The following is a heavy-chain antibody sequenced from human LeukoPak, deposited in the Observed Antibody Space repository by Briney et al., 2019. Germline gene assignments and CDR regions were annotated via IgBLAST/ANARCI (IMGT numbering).Heavy chain of an antibody. D-gene: IGHD3-10*01. Sequence: GGFLRLSCAASGFTFSSYAMSWVRQAPGKGLEWVSAISGSGGSTYYADSVKGRFTISGDNSKNTLYLQMNSLRAEDTAVYYCAKGLKDCGSGSYYNFWGQGTLVTVSS. CDR3: AKGLKDCGSGSYYNF. V-gene: IGHV3-23*01. CDR2: ISGSGGST. J-gene: IGHJ4*02. CDR1: GFTFSSYA.